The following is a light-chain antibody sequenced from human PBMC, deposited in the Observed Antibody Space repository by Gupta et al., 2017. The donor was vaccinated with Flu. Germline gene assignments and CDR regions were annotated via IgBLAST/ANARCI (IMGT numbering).Light chain of an antibody. CDR2: KAS. Sequence: PSARSASVGDRVTITCRASESIDSWLAWYQKKPGKAHKPLIYKASNLESEVPFRFSGSGSGAEFSLTISGLQPDDFATYYCQQYVNDPWTFGQGTKVEIK. CDR1: ESIDSW. J-gene: IGKJ1*01. CDR3: QQYVNDPWT. V-gene: IGKV1-5*03.